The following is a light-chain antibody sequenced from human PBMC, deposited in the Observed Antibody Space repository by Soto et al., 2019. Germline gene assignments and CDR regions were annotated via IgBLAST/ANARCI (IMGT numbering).Light chain of an antibody. Sequence: VLTQSPATLSLSPGERATLCCRASQSVSSYLAWYQQKPGQAPRLLIYDASNRATGIPARFSGSGSGTDFTLTISSLEPEDFAVYYCQQRSNWLTFGGGTKVDIK. CDR2: DAS. V-gene: IGKV3-11*01. J-gene: IGKJ4*01. CDR3: QQRSNWLT. CDR1: QSVSSY.